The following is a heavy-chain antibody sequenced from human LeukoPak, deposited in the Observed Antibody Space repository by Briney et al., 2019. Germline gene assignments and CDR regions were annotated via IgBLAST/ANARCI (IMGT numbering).Heavy chain of an antibody. CDR3: ARDATEYGDSHFDR. V-gene: IGHV3-33*01. Sequence: GGSLRLSCSASGFSFSSYGMHWVRQAPGKGLEWVAVIWHDGSHQYYADSEKGRFTISRDNSRNTVYLQMDRLRVEDTAVYYCARDATEYGDSHFDRWGQGTLVTVSS. J-gene: IGHJ4*02. CDR2: IWHDGSHQ. CDR1: GFSFSSYG. D-gene: IGHD4-17*01.